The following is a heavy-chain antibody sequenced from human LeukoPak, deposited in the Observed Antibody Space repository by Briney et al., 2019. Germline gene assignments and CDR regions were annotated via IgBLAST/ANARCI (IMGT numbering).Heavy chain of an antibody. D-gene: IGHD6-13*01. Sequence: SVKVSCKASGGTFSSYTISWLRQAPGQGLEWMGRIIPILGIANYAQKFQGRVTITANKSTSTAYMELSRLRSEETAVYYCARGGFAAAGSNPPDYWGQGTLVTVSS. CDR1: GGTFSSYT. CDR2: IIPILGIA. V-gene: IGHV1-69*02. CDR3: ARGGFAAAGSNPPDY. J-gene: IGHJ4*02.